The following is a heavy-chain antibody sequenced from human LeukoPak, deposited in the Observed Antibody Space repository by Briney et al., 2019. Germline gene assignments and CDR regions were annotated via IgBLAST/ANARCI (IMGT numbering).Heavy chain of an antibody. CDR3: ARHGAVAISYSFDI. CDR2: IFHSGTT. V-gene: IGHV4-59*08. D-gene: IGHD3-3*01. J-gene: IGHJ3*02. CDR1: GDSISSYY. Sequence: SETLSLTCTVSGDSISSYYWTWIRQPPGKGLEWIGYIFHSGTTSYNPSLKSRVTISIDTSNNQFSLKLNSVTAADTAVYYCARHGAVAISYSFDIWGQGTMVTVSS.